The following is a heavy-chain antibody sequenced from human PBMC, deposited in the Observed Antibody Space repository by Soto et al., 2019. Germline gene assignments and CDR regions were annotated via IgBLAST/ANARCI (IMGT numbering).Heavy chain of an antibody. Sequence: GESLKISCKGSGYNFHTYCIALVRQMPGKGLEWMGFIYPHDSDTRYSPSFRGQVTISADKSINTAYLQWTSLKASDTAIYFCARPTDYHYGMQVWGQGTTVTVS. J-gene: IGHJ6*02. CDR1: GYNFHTYC. CDR3: ARPTDYHYGMQV. CDR2: IYPHDSDT. V-gene: IGHV5-51*01. D-gene: IGHD4-17*01.